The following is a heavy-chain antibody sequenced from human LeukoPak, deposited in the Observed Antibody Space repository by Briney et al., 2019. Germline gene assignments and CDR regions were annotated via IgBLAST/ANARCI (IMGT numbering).Heavy chain of an antibody. J-gene: IGHJ4*02. CDR1: GFTFSRYS. V-gene: IGHV3-21*01. CDR2: ISSTSTYI. D-gene: IGHD2-15*01. CDR3: ARDGVVEGGNAFYFDY. Sequence: RGSLRLSCAAYGFTFSRYSMNWVRQAPGKGLEWISFISSTSTYIYYADSVKGRFTISRDNAKTSLYLQMNSLRAEDTAVYYCARDGVVEGGNAFYFDYWGQGTLVTVSS.